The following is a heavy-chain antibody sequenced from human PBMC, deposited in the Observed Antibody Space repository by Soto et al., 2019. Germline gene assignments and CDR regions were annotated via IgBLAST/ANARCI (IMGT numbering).Heavy chain of an antibody. V-gene: IGHV2-5*02. D-gene: IGHD3-16*02. CDR3: AHRSVSIYPFDY. CDR2: IYWDDDK. J-gene: IGHJ4*02. CDR1: GFSLSTSGVG. Sequence: TQVNPAQTRTLTFTLSGFSLSTSGVGVGWIRQPPGKALEWLALIYWDDDKRYSPSLKSRLTITKDTSKNQVVLTMTNMDPVDTATYFCAHRSVSIYPFDYWGPGTLVTVSS.